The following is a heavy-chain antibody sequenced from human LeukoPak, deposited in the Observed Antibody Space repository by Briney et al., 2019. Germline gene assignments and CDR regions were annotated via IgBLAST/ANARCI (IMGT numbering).Heavy chain of an antibody. J-gene: IGHJ4*02. D-gene: IGHD5-24*01. CDR3: ARGTRWLQFSPFDY. CDR1: GGSFSGYY. V-gene: IGHV4-34*01. CDR2: NNHSGST. Sequence: SETLSLTCAVYGGSFSGYYWSWIRQPPGKGLEWIGENNHSGSTNYNPSLKSRVTISVDTSKNQFSLKLSSVTAADTAVYYCARGTRWLQFSPFDYWGQGTLVTVSS.